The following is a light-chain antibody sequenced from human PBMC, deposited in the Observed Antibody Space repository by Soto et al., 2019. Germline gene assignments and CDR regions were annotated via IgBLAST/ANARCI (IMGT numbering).Light chain of an antibody. CDR2: EGS. CDR3: FSYAAGSTFDVV. J-gene: IGLJ2*01. Sequence: QSALTQPASVSGSPGQSITISCTGTSSDVGSYNLVSWYQQHAGKAPKLMIYEGSKRPSGVSNRFSGSKSGNTASLTISGLQAEDGADYYCFSYAAGSTFDVVFGGGTKVTVL. CDR1: SSDVGSYNL. V-gene: IGLV2-23*03.